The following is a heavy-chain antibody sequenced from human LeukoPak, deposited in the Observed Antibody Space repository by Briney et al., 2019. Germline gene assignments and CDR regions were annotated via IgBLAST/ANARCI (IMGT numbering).Heavy chain of an antibody. V-gene: IGHV3-23*01. Sequence: GGTLRLSCAASGFTFSSSAMNWVRQAPGKGLEWVSAISGSGGSTYYADSVKGRFTISRDNSRNTLYLQLNSLRAEDTAVYYCAKGPMVRGVDYWGQGTLVTVSS. CDR2: ISGSGGST. J-gene: IGHJ4*02. CDR3: AKGPMVRGVDY. D-gene: IGHD3-10*01. CDR1: GFTFSSSA.